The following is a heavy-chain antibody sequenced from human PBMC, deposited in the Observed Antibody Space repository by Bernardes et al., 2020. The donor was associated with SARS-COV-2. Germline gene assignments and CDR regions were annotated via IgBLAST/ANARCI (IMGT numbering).Heavy chain of an antibody. CDR3: AKSATSLQHYFDY. V-gene: IGHV3-23*01. D-gene: IGHD1-1*01. Sequence: GGSLRLSCAASGFTFSDYAMNWVRRAPGKGLEWVSGIRHSDSSTYYADSVKGRFTISRDDSKNTLYLQMNSLRAEDTAVYYCAKSATSLQHYFDYWGQGAPVTVSS. CDR1: GFTFSDYA. J-gene: IGHJ4*02. CDR2: IRHSDSST.